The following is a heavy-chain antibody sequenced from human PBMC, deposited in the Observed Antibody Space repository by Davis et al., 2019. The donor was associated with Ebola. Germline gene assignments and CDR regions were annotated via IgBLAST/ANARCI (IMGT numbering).Heavy chain of an antibody. V-gene: IGHV3-30*18. Sequence: GESLKISCAASGFTFSSYGMHWVRQAPGKGLEWVAVISYDGTNKYYADSVKGRFPISRDNSKNTLYLQMNSLRAEDTAVYYCAKGPLEWLSSKNNWFDPWGQGTLVTVSS. J-gene: IGHJ5*02. CDR3: AKGPLEWLSSKNNWFDP. CDR1: GFTFSSYG. CDR2: ISYDGTNK. D-gene: IGHD3-3*01.